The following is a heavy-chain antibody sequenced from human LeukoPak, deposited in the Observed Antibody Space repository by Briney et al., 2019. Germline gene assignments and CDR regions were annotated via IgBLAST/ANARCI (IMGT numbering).Heavy chain of an antibody. CDR2: INHSGST. Sequence: SETLSLTCAVYGGSFSGYYWSWIRQPPGKGLEWIGEINHSGSTNYNPSLESRVTISVDTSKNQFSLKLSSMTAADTAVYYCARDARELPIDYWGQGTLVTVSS. D-gene: IGHD3-10*01. CDR3: ARDARELPIDY. J-gene: IGHJ4*02. V-gene: IGHV4-34*01. CDR1: GGSFSGYY.